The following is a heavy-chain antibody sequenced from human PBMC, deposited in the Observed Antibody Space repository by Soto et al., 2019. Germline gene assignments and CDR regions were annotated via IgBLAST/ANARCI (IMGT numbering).Heavy chain of an antibody. CDR2: IYPGDSDT. J-gene: IGHJ4*02. CDR3: ASALGYCSGGSCYQIDY. CDR1: GYSFKSYW. V-gene: IGHV5-51*01. Sequence: PGGSLKISCKGSGYSFKSYWIGWVRQMPGKGLEWMGIIYPGDSDTRYSPSFQGQVTISADKSISTAYLQWSSLKASDTAMYYCASALGYCSGGSCYQIDYWGQGTLVTVS. D-gene: IGHD2-15*01.